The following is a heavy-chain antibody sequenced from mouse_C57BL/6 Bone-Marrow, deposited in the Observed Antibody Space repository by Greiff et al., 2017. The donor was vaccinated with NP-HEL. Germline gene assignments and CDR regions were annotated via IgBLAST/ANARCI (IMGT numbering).Heavy chain of an antibody. D-gene: IGHD1-1*01. V-gene: IGHV1-52*01. CDR1: GYTFTSYW. Sequence: QVQLKQPGAELVRPGSSVKLSCKASGYTFTSYWMHWVKQRPIQGLEWIGNIDPSDSETHYNQKFKDKATLTVDKSSSTAYMQLSSLTSEDSAVYYCARGDYGPYYFDYWGQGTTLTVSS. CDR2: IDPSDSET. J-gene: IGHJ2*01. CDR3: ARGDYGPYYFDY.